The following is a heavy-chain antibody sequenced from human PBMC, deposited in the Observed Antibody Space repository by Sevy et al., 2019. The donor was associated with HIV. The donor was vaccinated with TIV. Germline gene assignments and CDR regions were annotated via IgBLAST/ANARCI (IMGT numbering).Heavy chain of an antibody. CDR3: ARGSGYSSSWYNDYFDY. CDR2: ISAYNGNT. Sequence: ASVKVSCKASGYTFTSYGISWVRQAPGQGLEWMGWISAYNGNTNYAQKLQGRVTMTTDTSTSTAYMELRSLRSDDTAVYYCARGSGYSSSWYNDYFDYWGQGTLVTVSP. V-gene: IGHV1-18*04. D-gene: IGHD6-13*01. CDR1: GYTFTSYG. J-gene: IGHJ4*02.